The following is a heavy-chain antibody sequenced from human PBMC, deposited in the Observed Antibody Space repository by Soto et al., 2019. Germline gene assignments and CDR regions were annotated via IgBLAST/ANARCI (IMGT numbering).Heavy chain of an antibody. CDR1: GFTFSSYG. Sequence: QVQLVESGGGVVQPGRSLRLSCVASGFTFSSYGMHWVRQAPVKGLEWVAIISYDGSNTYYADSVKCRFTISRENSKNTLYLQMNSMRAEDTSVYYCAKEGGLSGSYYISSSYYFDYWGQGTLVTVSS. J-gene: IGHJ4*02. D-gene: IGHD1-26*01. CDR3: AKEGGLSGSYYISSSYYFDY. CDR2: ISYDGSNT. V-gene: IGHV3-30*18.